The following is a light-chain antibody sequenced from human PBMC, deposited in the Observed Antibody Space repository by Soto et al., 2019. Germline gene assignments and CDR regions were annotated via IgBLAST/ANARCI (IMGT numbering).Light chain of an antibody. V-gene: IGKV1-5*03. CDR2: KAS. CDR3: QQYEAYPLT. CDR1: QSINSW. Sequence: DIQLTQSPSTLSASVGERVTITCRASQSINSWLAWYQQKPGKAPKLLVYKASSLDSGVPSRFSGSGSGTEFTLTISTLQPDDFAAYYCQQYEAYPLTFGGGTKVEI. J-gene: IGKJ4*02.